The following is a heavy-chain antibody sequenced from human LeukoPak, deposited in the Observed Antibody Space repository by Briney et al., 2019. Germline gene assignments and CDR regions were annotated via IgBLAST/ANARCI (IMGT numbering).Heavy chain of an antibody. CDR1: GFTFNTHA. V-gene: IGHV3-23*01. CDR2: VTSSGRTP. Sequence: GGSLRLSCEAPGFTFNTHAMSWVRQAPGKGLEWVASVTSSGRTPYYADSVKGRFTISRDNSKNTLYLQMNSLRGEDTAVYYCAKDRPNFYETSGSYYKIKGDFWGQGSLVTVSS. D-gene: IGHD3-10*01. J-gene: IGHJ4*02. CDR3: AKDRPNFYETSGSYYKIKGDF.